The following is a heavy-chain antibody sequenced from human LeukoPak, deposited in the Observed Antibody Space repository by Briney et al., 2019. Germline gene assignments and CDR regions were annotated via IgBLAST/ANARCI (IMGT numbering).Heavy chain of an antibody. J-gene: IGHJ4*02. D-gene: IGHD1-26*01. CDR1: GGSFSGYY. CDR2: INHSGST. Sequence: SETLSLTCAVYGGSFSGYYWSWIRQPPGKGLEWIGEINHSGSTNYNPSLKSRVTISVDTSKNQFSLKLGSVTAADTAVYYCARVPVGATTGGIYYWGQGTLVTVSS. CDR3: ARVPVGATTGGIYY. V-gene: IGHV4-34*01.